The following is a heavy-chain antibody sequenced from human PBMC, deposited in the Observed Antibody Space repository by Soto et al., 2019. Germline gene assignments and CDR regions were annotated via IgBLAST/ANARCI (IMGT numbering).Heavy chain of an antibody. CDR3: ARDVDDVVVVAATGQAA. CDR2: ISSSSSTI. CDR1: GFTFSSYS. V-gene: IGHV3-48*02. Sequence: LRLSCAASGFTFSSYSMNWVRQAPGKGLEWVSYISSSSSTIYYADSVKGRFTISRDNAKNSLYLQMNSLRDEDTAVYYCARDVDDVVVVAATGQAAWGQGTLVTVSS. J-gene: IGHJ5*02. D-gene: IGHD2-15*01.